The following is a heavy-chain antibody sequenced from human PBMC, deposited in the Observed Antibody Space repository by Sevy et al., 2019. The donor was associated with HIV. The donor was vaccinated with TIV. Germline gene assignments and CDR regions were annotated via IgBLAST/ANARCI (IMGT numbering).Heavy chain of an antibody. CDR3: ARGVTMIQGVGNAFDV. CDR2: ISSNGRYT. Sequence: GGSLRLSCGTSGFTFSDYYMTWIRQAPGKGLEWIAYISSNGRYTNYADSVKGRFTISRDNSLYLQMYSLRAEDTAVYYCARGVTMIQGVGNAFDVWGQGTKVTVSS. CDR1: GFTFSDYY. V-gene: IGHV3-11*06. D-gene: IGHD3-10*01. J-gene: IGHJ3*01.